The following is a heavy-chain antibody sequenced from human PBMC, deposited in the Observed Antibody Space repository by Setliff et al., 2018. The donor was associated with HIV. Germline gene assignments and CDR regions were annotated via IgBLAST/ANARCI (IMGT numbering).Heavy chain of an antibody. CDR2: MNPNSGNT. CDR1: GYTFTSYD. CDR3: ARGRYYYDSSGYYVDLYYLDY. J-gene: IGHJ4*02. D-gene: IGHD3-22*01. V-gene: IGHV1-8*01. Sequence: ASVKVSCKASGYTFTSYDINWVRQATGQGLEWMGWMNPNSGNTGYAQKFQGRVTMTRNTSISTAYMELSSLRSEDTAVYYCARGRYYYDSSGYYVDLYYLDYWGQGTLVTVSS.